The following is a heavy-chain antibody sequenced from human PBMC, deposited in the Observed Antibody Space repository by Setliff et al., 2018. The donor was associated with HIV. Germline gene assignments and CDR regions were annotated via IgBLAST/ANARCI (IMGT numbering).Heavy chain of an antibody. D-gene: IGHD1-26*01. J-gene: IGHJ4*02. CDR1: GYTFTNYG. CDR3: ARGPVGGTVDY. CDR2: INPNTGAT. V-gene: IGHV1-2*02. Sequence: GASVKVSCKASGYTFTNYGVSWVRQAPGQGLEWMGWINPNTGATNYAQTFQGRVTVTRDTSIRTAYMDLSSLRSDDTALYYCARGPVGGTVDYWGQGTLVTVSS.